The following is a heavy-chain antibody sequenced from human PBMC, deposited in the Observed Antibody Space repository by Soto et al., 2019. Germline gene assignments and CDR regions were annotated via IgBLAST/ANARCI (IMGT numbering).Heavy chain of an antibody. D-gene: IGHD2-21*01. Sequence: QVQLQQWGAGLLKPSETLSLTCAVYGGSFSGYYWSWIRQPPGKGLEWIGEINHSGSTNYNPSLKSRVTISVDTSKNQFSLKLSSVTAADTAVYYCAREGIVVARYFDLWGRGTLVTVSS. CDR3: AREGIVVARYFDL. V-gene: IGHV4-34*01. CDR1: GGSFSGYY. CDR2: INHSGST. J-gene: IGHJ2*01.